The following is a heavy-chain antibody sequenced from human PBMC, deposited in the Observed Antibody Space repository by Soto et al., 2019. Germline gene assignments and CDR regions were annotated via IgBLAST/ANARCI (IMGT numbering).Heavy chain of an antibody. CDR3: ARDRYYDFWSGRGPTYGMDV. D-gene: IGHD3-3*01. CDR2: IYHSGST. J-gene: IGHJ6*02. CDR1: GGSISSGGYS. Sequence: SETLSLTCTVSGGSISSGGYSWSWIRQPPGKGLEWIGYIYHSGSTYYNPSLKSRVTISVDRSKNQFSLKLSSVTAADTAVYYCARDRYYDFWSGRGPTYGMDVWGQGTTVTVSS. V-gene: IGHV4-30-2*01.